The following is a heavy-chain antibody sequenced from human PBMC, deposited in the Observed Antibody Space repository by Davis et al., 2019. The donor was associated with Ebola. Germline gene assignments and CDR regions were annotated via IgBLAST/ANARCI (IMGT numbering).Heavy chain of an antibody. Sequence: PGGSLRLSCAASGFTISTYWMTWVRQAPEKGLEWVATIKADGSAKYYVDSVKGRFTISGDNVKNSLYLQMDSLRAEDTAVYYCARWASVGYWGQGTLVTVSS. CDR3: ARWASVGY. CDR2: IKADGSAK. J-gene: IGHJ4*02. CDR1: GFTISTYW. D-gene: IGHD1-26*01. V-gene: IGHV3-7*01.